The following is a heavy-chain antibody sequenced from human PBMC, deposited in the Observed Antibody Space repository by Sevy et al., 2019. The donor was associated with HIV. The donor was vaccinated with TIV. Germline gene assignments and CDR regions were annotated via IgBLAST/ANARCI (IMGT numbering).Heavy chain of an antibody. Sequence: GGSLRLSCAASGFTFSSYAMSWVRQAPGKGLEWVSAISGSGGSTYYADSMKGRFTISRDNSKNTLYLQMNSLRAEDTAVYYCAKDGHSSGWQYYYYYYYMDVWGKGTTVTVSS. D-gene: IGHD6-19*01. V-gene: IGHV3-23*01. CDR2: ISGSGGST. J-gene: IGHJ6*03. CDR3: AKDGHSSGWQYYYYYYYMDV. CDR1: GFTFSSYA.